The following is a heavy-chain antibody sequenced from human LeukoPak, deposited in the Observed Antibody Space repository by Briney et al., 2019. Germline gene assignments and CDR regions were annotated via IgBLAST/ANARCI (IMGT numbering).Heavy chain of an antibody. CDR1: GFTFDDYA. CDR2: ISWNSGSI. D-gene: IGHD3-9*01. CDR3: AKDRLRYFDWLFDY. Sequence: GRSLRLSCAASGFTFDDYAMHWVRQAPGKGLEWVSGISWNSGSIGYADSVKGRFTISRDNAKNSLYLQMNSLRAEDTALYYCAKDRLRYFDWLFDYWGQGTLVIVSS. V-gene: IGHV3-9*01. J-gene: IGHJ4*02.